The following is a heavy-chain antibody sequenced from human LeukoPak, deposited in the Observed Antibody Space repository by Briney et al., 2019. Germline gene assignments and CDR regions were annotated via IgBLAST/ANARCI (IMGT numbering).Heavy chain of an antibody. J-gene: IGHJ3*02. CDR2: ITGSGGRT. V-gene: IGHV3-23*01. CDR1: GFTFSSYA. D-gene: IGHD6-13*01. CDR3: ARCRIAAAGLDAFDI. Sequence: GGSLRLSCAASGFTFSSYAMSWVRQAPGKGLEWVSVITGSGGRTYNADSVKGRFTISRDNSKNTLYLQMNSLRAEDTAVYYCARCRIAAAGLDAFDIWGQGTMVTVSS.